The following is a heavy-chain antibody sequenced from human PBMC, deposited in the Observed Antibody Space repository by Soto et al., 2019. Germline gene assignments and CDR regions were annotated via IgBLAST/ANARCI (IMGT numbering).Heavy chain of an antibody. V-gene: IGHV4-31*03. CDR3: ARVGGIHWFDP. Sequence: QVQLQESGPGLVKPSQTLSLTCTVSGGSISSGGYYWSWIRQHPGKGLGWIGYIYYSGSTYYNPSLKRRVTLSVDTSKNQFPLKLSSVTAADTAVYYCARVGGIHWFDPWGQGTLVTVSS. D-gene: IGHD3-16*01. CDR2: IYYSGST. J-gene: IGHJ5*02. CDR1: GGSISSGGYY.